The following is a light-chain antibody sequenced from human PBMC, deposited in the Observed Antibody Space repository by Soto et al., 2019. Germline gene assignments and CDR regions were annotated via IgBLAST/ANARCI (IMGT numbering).Light chain of an antibody. J-gene: IGLJ3*02. Sequence: QSVLTQPPSVSGAPGQRVTISCTGSSSNIGAGYDVHWYQQLPGTAPKLLIYGNSNRPSGVPDRFSGSKSGTSASLAITGLQAEDEADYYCQSYDSSLSVNVFGGGTKVTVL. CDR3: QSYDSSLSVNV. CDR2: GNS. CDR1: SSNIGAGYD. V-gene: IGLV1-40*01.